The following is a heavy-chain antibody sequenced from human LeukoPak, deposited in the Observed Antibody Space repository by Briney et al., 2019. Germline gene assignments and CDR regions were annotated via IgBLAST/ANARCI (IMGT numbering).Heavy chain of an antibody. Sequence: ASVKVSCKASGYTFTSYGISWVRQAPGQGLEWMGWISAYNGNTNYAQKLQGRVTMTTDTSTSTAYMELSSLRSEDTAVYYCARDLNYYDSSDYYYASLFDYWGQGTLVTVSS. CDR3: ARDLNYYDSSDYYYASLFDY. J-gene: IGHJ4*02. V-gene: IGHV1-18*01. CDR1: GYTFTSYG. D-gene: IGHD3-22*01. CDR2: ISAYNGNT.